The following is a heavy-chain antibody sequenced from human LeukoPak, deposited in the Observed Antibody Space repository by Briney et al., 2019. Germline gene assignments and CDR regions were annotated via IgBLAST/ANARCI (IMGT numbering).Heavy chain of an antibody. CDR3: AKDYAVGSIDY. V-gene: IGHV3-23*01. CDR2: ISRSGEST. Sequence: GGTLRLSCAASGFTFSGFAMSWIRQAPGKGLEWVSSISRSGESTFYADSVRGRFTISRDNSKNTVSLQMESLRAEDTALYYRAKDYAVGSIDYWGQGTLVTVSS. D-gene: IGHD3-16*01. J-gene: IGHJ4*02. CDR1: GFTFSGFA.